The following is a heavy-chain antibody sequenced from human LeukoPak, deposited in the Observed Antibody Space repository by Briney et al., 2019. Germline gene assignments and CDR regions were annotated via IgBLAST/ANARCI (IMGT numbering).Heavy chain of an antibody. D-gene: IGHD2-2*01. Sequence: PGGSLRLSCAVSGFAFSGYSMSWVRQAPGKGLEWVAKMNEYGSEIFYLDSVKGRFTISRDNAKNSLYLQMNSLRAEDTAVYYCARPRGCGSSRCNNFDYWGQGTLVTVSP. J-gene: IGHJ4*02. V-gene: IGHV3-7*01. CDR1: GFAFSGYS. CDR2: MNEYGSEI. CDR3: ARPRGCGSSRCNNFDY.